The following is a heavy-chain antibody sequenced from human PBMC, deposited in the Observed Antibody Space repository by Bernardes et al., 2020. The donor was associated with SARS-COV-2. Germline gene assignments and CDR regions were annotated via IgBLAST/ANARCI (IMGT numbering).Heavy chain of an antibody. CDR2: IENDGRRT. CDR3: ARGSPYYYDSSGYYNVDY. D-gene: IGHD3-22*01. J-gene: IGHJ4*02. CDR1: GFTFRTSW. V-gene: IGHV3-74*03. Sequence: VGPLLLSCAASGFTFRTSWMHWVRQAPGPGLVWVSRIENDGRRTMYADSVKGRFTIARDNAKNTLYLQMNSLGAEDTAVYYCARGSPYYYDSSGYYNVDYWGQGTLVTVSS.